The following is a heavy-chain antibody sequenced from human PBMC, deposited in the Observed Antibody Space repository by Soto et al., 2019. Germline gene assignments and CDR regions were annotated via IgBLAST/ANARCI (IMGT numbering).Heavy chain of an antibody. J-gene: IGHJ6*02. CDR1: GGTFSSYA. D-gene: IGHD6-13*01. V-gene: IGHV1-69*01. CDR2: IIPILGTA. CDR3: ARDQSSSWSGYLREGHDYYCYGMDV. Sequence: QVQLVQSGAEVKKPGSSVKVSCKASGGTFSSYAISWVRQAPGQGLEWMGGIIPILGTANYAQKFQGRVTITADESTSAVYMELSSLRSEDTAVYYCARDQSSSWSGYLREGHDYYCYGMDVWGQGNTVTVSS.